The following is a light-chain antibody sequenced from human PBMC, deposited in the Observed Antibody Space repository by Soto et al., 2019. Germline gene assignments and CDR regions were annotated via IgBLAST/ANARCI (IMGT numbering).Light chain of an antibody. Sequence: EIVMTQSPATLSLSPGERATLSCRASESVSTNLAWYQQTPGQAPRLLIYGASSRATGIPDRFSGSGSGTDFTLTISRLEPEDFAVYYCQQYGSSGTFGQGTKVDIK. J-gene: IGKJ1*01. V-gene: IGKV3-20*01. CDR1: ESVSTN. CDR3: QQYGSSGT. CDR2: GAS.